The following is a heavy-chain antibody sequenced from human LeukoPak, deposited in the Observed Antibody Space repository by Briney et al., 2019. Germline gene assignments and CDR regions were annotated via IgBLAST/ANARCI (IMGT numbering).Heavy chain of an antibody. V-gene: IGHV1-18*01. J-gene: IGHJ4*02. Sequence: GASVKVSCKASGYTFTSYGISWVRQAPGQGLERMGWISAYNGNTNYAQKLQGRVTMTTDTSTSTAYMELRSLRSDDTAVYYCARVYYYGSGSYYNPFDYWGQGTLVTVSS. CDR3: ARVYYYGSGSYYNPFDY. D-gene: IGHD3-10*01. CDR2: ISAYNGNT. CDR1: GYTFTSYG.